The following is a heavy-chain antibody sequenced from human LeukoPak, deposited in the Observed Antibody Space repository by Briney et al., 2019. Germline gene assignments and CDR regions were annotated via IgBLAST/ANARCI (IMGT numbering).Heavy chain of an antibody. CDR3: ARQASYYGLMDV. V-gene: IGHV3-15*01. CDR2: IKSKTEGGTT. J-gene: IGHJ6*02. D-gene: IGHD3-10*01. CDR1: GVTFSNAW. Sequence: GGSLRLSCAASGVTFSNAWMKWVRQAPGKGLEWVGRIKSKTEGGTTDYAAPVKGRFTISRDDSKNTLHLQMNSLRAEDTAIYYCARQASYYGLMDVWGQGTTVTVSS.